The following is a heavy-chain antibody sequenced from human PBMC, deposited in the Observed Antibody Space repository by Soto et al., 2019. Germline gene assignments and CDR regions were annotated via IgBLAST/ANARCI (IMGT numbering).Heavy chain of an antibody. CDR1: SGSISSSNW. Sequence: SETLSLTCAVSSGSISSSNWWSWVRQPPGMGLEWIGEIHLSGATNYNPSLKSRVTISVDKSKNQFSLNLSSVTAADTAVYYCARGRYCTNGVCYSTRRWFDPWGQGTLVTVSS. D-gene: IGHD2-8*01. CDR3: ARGRYCTNGVCYSTRRWFDP. CDR2: IHLSGAT. V-gene: IGHV4-4*02. J-gene: IGHJ5*02.